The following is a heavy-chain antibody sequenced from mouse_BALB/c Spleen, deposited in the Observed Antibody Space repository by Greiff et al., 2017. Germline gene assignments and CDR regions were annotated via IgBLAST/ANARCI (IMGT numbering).Heavy chain of an antibody. V-gene: IGHV5-6*01. CDR1: GFTFSSYG. CDR2: ISSGGSYT. D-gene: IGHD2-3*01. CDR3: ARHIYEENYFDY. Sequence: EVKLMESGGDLVKPGGSLKLSCAASGFTFSSYGMSWVRQTPDKRLEWVATISSGGSYTYYPDSVKGRFTISRDNAKNTLYLQMSSLKSEDTAMYYCARHIYEENYFDYWGQGTTLTVSS. J-gene: IGHJ2*01.